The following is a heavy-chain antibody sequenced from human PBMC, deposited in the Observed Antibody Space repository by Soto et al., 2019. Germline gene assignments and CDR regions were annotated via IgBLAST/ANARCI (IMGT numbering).Heavy chain of an antibody. V-gene: IGHV3-64D*06. Sequence: PGGSLSLSCSASGFTFSSYAMHWVRQAPGKRLEYVSGVRGNGDPPFYADSVKGRFTISRDNSKNTLYLQMSSLSADDTAVYYCVKSRGGNNFDFFDWGQGALVTVSS. CDR3: VKSRGGNNFDFFD. D-gene: IGHD5-12*01. CDR1: GFTFSSYA. CDR2: VRGNGDPP. J-gene: IGHJ4*02.